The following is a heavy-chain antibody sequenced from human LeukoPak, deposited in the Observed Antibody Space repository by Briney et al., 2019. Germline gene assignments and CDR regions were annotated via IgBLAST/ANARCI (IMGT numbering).Heavy chain of an antibody. CDR1: GGSISSSSYY. CDR3: AREGYSGHDFIY. Sequence: SETLSLTCTVSGGSISSSSYYWGWIRQPPGKGLEWIGSIYYSGSTYYNPSLKSRVTISVDTSKNQFSLRLRSVTAAGTAVYYCAREGYSGHDFIYWGQGTLVTVSS. D-gene: IGHD5-12*01. CDR2: IYYSGST. V-gene: IGHV4-39*07. J-gene: IGHJ4*02.